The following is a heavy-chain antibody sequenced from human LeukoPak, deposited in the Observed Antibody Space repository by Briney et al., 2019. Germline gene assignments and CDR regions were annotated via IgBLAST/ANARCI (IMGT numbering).Heavy chain of an antibody. CDR1: GGSVTGFS. D-gene: IGHD4-23*01. Sequence: SETLSLTCAVYGGSVTGFSWCWIRQSPVKGLESIGEINHSGGPNYAPSLQCRVTLSLDTSKNQFSLMLTSVTAADTAVYYCVRGRNVKWVPGVGGNPQASRYYCYIDVWGKGTTVTVSS. CDR2: INHSGGP. J-gene: IGHJ6*03. CDR3: VRGRNVKWVPGVGGNPQASRYYCYIDV. V-gene: IGHV4-34*01.